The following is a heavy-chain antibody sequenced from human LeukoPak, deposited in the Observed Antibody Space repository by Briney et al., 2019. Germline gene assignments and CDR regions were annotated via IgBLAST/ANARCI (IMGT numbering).Heavy chain of an antibody. V-gene: IGHV4-34*01. CDR2: INHSGST. D-gene: IGHD6-13*01. CDR3: ASALAAGSFDY. CDR1: GGSFSGYY. J-gene: IGHJ4*02. Sequence: SETLSLTCAVYGGSFSGYYWSWIRQPPGKGLEWIGEINHSGSTDYNPSLESRVTISGDTSKNQFSLKLRSVTAADTAVYYCASALAAGSFDYWGQGTLVTVSA.